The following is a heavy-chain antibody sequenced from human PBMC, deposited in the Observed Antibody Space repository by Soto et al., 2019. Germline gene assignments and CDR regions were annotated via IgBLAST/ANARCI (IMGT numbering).Heavy chain of an antibody. CDR2: ISWNGGST. J-gene: IGHJ4*02. D-gene: IGHD3-9*01. V-gene: IGHV3-23*01. Sequence: GGSLRLSCAASGFTFEDYAMHWVRQAPGKGLEWVSAISWNGGSTYYADSVKGRFTISRDNSKNTLYLQMNSLRAEDTAVYYCAKDSDILTAPSLKFDYWGQGTLVTVSS. CDR1: GFTFEDYA. CDR3: AKDSDILTAPSLKFDY.